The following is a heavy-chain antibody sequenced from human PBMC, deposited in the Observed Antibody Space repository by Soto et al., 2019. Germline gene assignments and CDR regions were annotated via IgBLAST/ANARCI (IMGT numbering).Heavy chain of an antibody. V-gene: IGHV1-69*13. Sequence: ASVKVSCKASGGTFSSYAISWVRQAPGQGLEWMGGVIPIFGTANYAQKFQGRVTITADESTSTAYMELSSLRSEDTAVYYCASTTRAKYGSSGIYGMDVWGQGTTVTVSS. CDR1: GGTFSSYA. CDR3: ASTTRAKYGSSGIYGMDV. CDR2: VIPIFGTA. J-gene: IGHJ6*02. D-gene: IGHD3-22*01.